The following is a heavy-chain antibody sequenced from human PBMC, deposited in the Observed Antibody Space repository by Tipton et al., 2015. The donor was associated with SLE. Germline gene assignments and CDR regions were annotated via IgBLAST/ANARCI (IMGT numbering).Heavy chain of an antibody. CDR1: GIIVSDNY. CDR3: AREMKDAGYSSSWYRYYGMDV. Sequence: SLRLSCAASGIIVSDNYMSWVRQAPGKGLEWVSVIYSAGNTYYAASVKGRFTISRDNSKNTVDLQMNSLRAEDTAVYYCAREMKDAGYSSSWYRYYGMDVWGQGTTVTVS. J-gene: IGHJ6*02. V-gene: IGHV3-66*01. D-gene: IGHD6-13*01. CDR2: IYSAGNT.